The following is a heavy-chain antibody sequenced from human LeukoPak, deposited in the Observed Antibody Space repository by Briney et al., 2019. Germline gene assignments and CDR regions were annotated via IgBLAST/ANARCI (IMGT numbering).Heavy chain of an antibody. CDR2: IYYSGST. J-gene: IGHJ4*02. D-gene: IGHD2-2*02. CDR3: ARYSCTTTTCYNFDY. V-gene: IGHV4-59*12. CDR1: GGSISGYF. Sequence: KPSETLSLTCTASGGSISGYFWSWIRKPPGKGLEGFGYIYYSGSTNYNPSLKSRVTISVDTSKNQFSLKLSSVTAADTAVYYCARYSCTTTTCYNFDYWGQGTLVTVSS.